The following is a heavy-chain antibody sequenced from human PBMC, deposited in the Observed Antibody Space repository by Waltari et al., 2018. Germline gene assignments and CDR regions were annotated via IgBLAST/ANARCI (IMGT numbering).Heavy chain of an antibody. D-gene: IGHD6-6*01. V-gene: IGHV1-2*05. J-gene: IGHJ5*02. CDR1: GYTFTGTY. Sequence: VQLVQSGAEVKKPGASVQVSCKASGYTFTGTYMHSLRQAPRQGLEWMGRINPSSGGTNYAQKFQGRVSMTMETSISTAYMELRRLRSDDTVVYYCARDLLAARPRYNWFDPWGQGTLVTVSS. CDR2: INPSSGGT. CDR3: ARDLLAARPRYNWFDP.